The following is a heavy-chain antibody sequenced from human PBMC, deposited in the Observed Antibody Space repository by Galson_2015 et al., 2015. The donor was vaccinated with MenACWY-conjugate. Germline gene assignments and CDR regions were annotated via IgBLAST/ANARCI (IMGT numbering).Heavy chain of an antibody. Sequence: SLRLSCAASGFTFSDYYMSWIRQAPGKGLEWVSYISSSSSYTNYADSVKGRFTISRDNAKNSLYLQMNSLRAEDTAVYYCASGFLERIRDLVDVWGQGTTVTVSS. J-gene: IGHJ6*02. CDR3: ASGFLERIRDLVDV. D-gene: IGHD3-3*01. CDR2: ISSSSSYT. V-gene: IGHV3-11*06. CDR1: GFTFSDYY.